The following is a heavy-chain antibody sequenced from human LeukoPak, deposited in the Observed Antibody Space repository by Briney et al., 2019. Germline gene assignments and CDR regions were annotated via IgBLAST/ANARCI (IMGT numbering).Heavy chain of an antibody. J-gene: IGHJ5*02. CDR2: IWYDGSNK. CDR1: GFTFSSYG. Sequence: GRSLRLSCAASGFTFSSYGMHWVRQAPGKGLEWVAVIWYDGSNKYYADSVKGRFTISRDNSKNTLYLQMNSLRAEDTAVYYCARGFPIRYFDWLLGWFDPWGQGTLVTVSS. D-gene: IGHD3-9*01. CDR3: ARGFPIRYFDWLLGWFDP. V-gene: IGHV3-33*01.